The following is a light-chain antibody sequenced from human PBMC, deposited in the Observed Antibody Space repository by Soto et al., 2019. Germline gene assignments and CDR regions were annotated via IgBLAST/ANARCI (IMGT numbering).Light chain of an antibody. CDR3: CSYAATYSV. V-gene: IGLV2-11*01. CDR2: DVT. J-gene: IGLJ2*01. Sequence: QSALAQPRSVSGSPGQSVTISCTGTSSDVGGFNSVSWYQHHPGKAPKLLISDVTNRPSGVPDRFSGSKSFNTAFLTISGLQTEDEADYYCCSYAATYSVFGVGTKLTV. CDR1: SSDVGGFNS.